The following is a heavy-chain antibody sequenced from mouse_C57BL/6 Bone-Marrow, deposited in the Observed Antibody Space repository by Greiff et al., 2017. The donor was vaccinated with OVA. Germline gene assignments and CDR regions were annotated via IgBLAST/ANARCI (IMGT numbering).Heavy chain of an antibody. CDR2: ISYDGSN. J-gene: IGHJ4*01. D-gene: IGHD2-5*01. CDR1: GYSITSGYY. CDR3: ARNAYYSNYDYYAMAY. V-gene: IGHV3-6*01. Sequence: EVQVVESGPGLVKPSQSLSLTCSVTGYSITSGYYWNWIRQFPGNKLEWMGYISYDGSNNYNPSLKNRISITRDTSKNQFFLTLNSVTTEDTATYYCARNAYYSNYDYYAMAYWGKGTSVTVSS.